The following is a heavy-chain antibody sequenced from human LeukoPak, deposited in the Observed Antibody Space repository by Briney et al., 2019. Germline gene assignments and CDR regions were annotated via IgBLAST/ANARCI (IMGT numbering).Heavy chain of an antibody. J-gene: IGHJ6*03. CDR1: GGTFSSYT. CDR2: IIPILGIA. Sequence: SVKVSCKASGGTFSSYTLSWVRQAPGQGLERMGRIIPILGIANYAQKFQGRVTITADKSTSTAYMELSSLRSEDTAVYYCARESRVAAAGTYYYYMDVWGKGTTVTVSS. V-gene: IGHV1-69*04. CDR3: ARESRVAAAGTYYYYMDV. D-gene: IGHD6-13*01.